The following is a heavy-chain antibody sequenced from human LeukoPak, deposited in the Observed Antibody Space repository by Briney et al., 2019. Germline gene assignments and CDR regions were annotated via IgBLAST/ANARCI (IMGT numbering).Heavy chain of an antibody. CDR1: GFTFSSYW. D-gene: IGHD4-17*01. CDR2: INSDGSST. V-gene: IGHV3-74*01. CDR3: AKSGRNYGDFPEYYFDY. J-gene: IGHJ4*02. Sequence: GGTLRLSCAASGFTFSSYWMHWVRQAPGKGLVWVSRINSDGSSTSYADSVKGRFTISRDNAKNSLYLQMNSLRAEDMALYYCAKSGRNYGDFPEYYFDYWGQGTLVTVSS.